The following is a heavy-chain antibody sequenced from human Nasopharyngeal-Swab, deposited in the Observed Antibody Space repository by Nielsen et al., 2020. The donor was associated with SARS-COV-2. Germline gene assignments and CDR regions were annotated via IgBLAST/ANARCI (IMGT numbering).Heavy chain of an antibody. J-gene: IGHJ6*02. CDR2: INAGNGNT. Sequence: WVRQAPGQRLEWMGWINAGNGNTKYSQKFQGRVTITRDTSASTAYMELSSLRSEDTAVYYCARFSEYSSPTDRDYYGMDVWGQGTTVTVSS. CDR3: ARFSEYSSPTDRDYYGMDV. D-gene: IGHD6-6*01. V-gene: IGHV1-3*01.